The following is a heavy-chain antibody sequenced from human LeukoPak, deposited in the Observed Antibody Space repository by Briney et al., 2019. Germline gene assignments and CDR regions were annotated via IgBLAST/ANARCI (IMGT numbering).Heavy chain of an antibody. J-gene: IGHJ3*02. Sequence: SETLSLTCTVSGGSISSGGYYWSWIRQHPGKGLEWIGYIYYSGSTYYNPSLKSRVTMSVDTSKNQFSLKLSSVTAADTAVYYCARVKSSSWYSDAFDIWGQGTMVTVSS. V-gene: IGHV4-31*03. CDR2: IYYSGST. D-gene: IGHD6-13*01. CDR3: ARVKSSSWYSDAFDI. CDR1: GGSISSGGYY.